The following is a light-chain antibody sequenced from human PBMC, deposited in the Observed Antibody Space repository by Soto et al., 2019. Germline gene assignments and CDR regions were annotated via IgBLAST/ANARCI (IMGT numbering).Light chain of an antibody. J-gene: IGKJ2*01. CDR3: QQAKSFPYT. CDR2: AAF. CDR1: QDVGSW. V-gene: IGKV1-12*01. Sequence: DIQVTQTPSSVSASVGDRVTITCRASQDVGSWLGWYQQKPGKAPKLLIYAAFSLQSEVPSRISGSRSRTKFSLIISSLQPEDFATYYCQQAKSFPYTFGQGTKLEIK.